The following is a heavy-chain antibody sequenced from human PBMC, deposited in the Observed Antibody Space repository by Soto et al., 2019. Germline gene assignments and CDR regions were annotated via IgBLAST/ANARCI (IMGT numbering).Heavy chain of an antibody. Sequence: QVQLQESGPGLVKPSETLSLTCTVSGGSISSYYWSWTRQPPVKGLEWIGYIYYSGSTNYTPSLKSRVTIAVDTSKNQFSRSLISVTAADTAVYDCARQGVRWLPFDYWGQGTLVTVSS. CDR2: IYYSGST. CDR3: ARQGVRWLPFDY. V-gene: IGHV4-59*08. D-gene: IGHD5-12*01. CDR1: GGSISSYY. J-gene: IGHJ4*02.